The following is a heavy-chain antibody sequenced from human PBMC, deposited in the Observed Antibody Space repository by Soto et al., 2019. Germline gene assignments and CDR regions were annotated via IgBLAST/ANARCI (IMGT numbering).Heavy chain of an antibody. CDR1: GFTFSSYA. Sequence: GRSLRLSCAASGFTFSSYAMSWVRQAPGKGLEWVSAISGSGGSTYYADSVKGRFTISRDNSKNTLYLQMNSLRAEDTAVYYCAKGSGVVATIGDFDYWGQGTLVTVSS. J-gene: IGHJ4*02. CDR3: AKGSGVVATIGDFDY. D-gene: IGHD5-12*01. V-gene: IGHV3-23*01. CDR2: ISGSGGST.